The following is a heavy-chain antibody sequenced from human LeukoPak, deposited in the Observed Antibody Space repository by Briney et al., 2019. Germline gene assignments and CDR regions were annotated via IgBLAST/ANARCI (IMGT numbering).Heavy chain of an antibody. D-gene: IGHD6-19*01. J-gene: IGHJ4*02. CDR3: AREIVYSSGWYGDCFDY. V-gene: IGHV1-2*02. CDR2: INPNSGGT. Sequence: GASVKVSCKASGGTFSSYAISWVRQAPGQGLEWMGWINPNSGGTNYAQKFQGRVTMTRDTSISTAYMELSRLRSDDTAVYYCAREIVYSSGWYGDCFDYWGQGTLVTVSS. CDR1: GGTFSSYA.